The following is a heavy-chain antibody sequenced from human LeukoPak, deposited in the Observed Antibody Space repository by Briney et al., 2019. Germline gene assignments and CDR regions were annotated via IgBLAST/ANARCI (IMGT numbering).Heavy chain of an antibody. Sequence: SQTLSLTFAISVDSVSSNSAAWNWIRHSPSRGLECLGSTYYRSKWYIDYAIYVKGRITINPYTSKNQFSLQLNYVTREGTAVYYCVRGAGAFDTWGQGTTVTVSS. V-gene: IGHV6-1*01. CDR1: VDSVSSNSAA. CDR2: TYYRSKWYI. CDR3: VRGAGAFDT. J-gene: IGHJ3*02. D-gene: IGHD6-19*01.